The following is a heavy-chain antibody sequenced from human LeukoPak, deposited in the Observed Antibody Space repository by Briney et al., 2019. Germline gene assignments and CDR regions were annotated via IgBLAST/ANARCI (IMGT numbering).Heavy chain of an antibody. CDR2: IYYSGST. Sequence: PSETLSLTCTVSGGSVSTGSYYWSWIRQPPGKGLEWIGTIYYSGSTYYNPSLKSRVTISVDTSKNQFSLKLSSVTAADTAMYYCARHDSSGPYNAFDIWGQGTMVTVSS. CDR1: GGSVSTGSYY. D-gene: IGHD3-22*01. CDR3: ARHDSSGPYNAFDI. J-gene: IGHJ3*02. V-gene: IGHV4-39*01.